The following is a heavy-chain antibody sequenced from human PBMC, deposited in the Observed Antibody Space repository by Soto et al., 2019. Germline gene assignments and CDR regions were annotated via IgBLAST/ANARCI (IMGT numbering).Heavy chain of an antibody. Sequence: QVQLVQSGAEVKRPGASVKVSCKASGYTFTGNYIHCVRQVPGQGLEWMGWINPNSGGTNYAQKFQGRVTLTRDTSMNTAYMELSRLTSDDTAVYYCARAGAYDRGSMDVWGQGTTVTVSS. J-gene: IGHJ6*02. CDR3: ARAGAYDRGSMDV. CDR2: INPNSGGT. D-gene: IGHD3-10*01. CDR1: GYTFTGNY. V-gene: IGHV1-2*02.